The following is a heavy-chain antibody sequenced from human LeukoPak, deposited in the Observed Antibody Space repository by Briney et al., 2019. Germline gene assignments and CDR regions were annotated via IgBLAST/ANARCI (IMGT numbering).Heavy chain of an antibody. Sequence: GGSLRLSCAASGFTFSSHSMNWVRQAPGKGLEWISYISSSSTTIYYAGSVKGRFTISRDNAKNSLYLQMNSLRAEDTAVYYCARVGHSYGVDYWGQGILVTVSS. CDR1: GFTFSSHS. D-gene: IGHD5-18*01. V-gene: IGHV3-48*04. CDR3: ARVGHSYGVDY. CDR2: ISSSSTTI. J-gene: IGHJ4*02.